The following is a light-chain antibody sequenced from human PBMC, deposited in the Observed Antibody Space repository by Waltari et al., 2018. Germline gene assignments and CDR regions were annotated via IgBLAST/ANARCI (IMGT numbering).Light chain of an antibody. J-gene: IGKJ4*01. CDR3: QQYYSTPPLT. V-gene: IGKV4-1*01. CDR1: QSVLYSSNNKNY. Sequence: DIVMTQSPDSLAVSLGEWATINCKSSQSVLYSSNNKNYLAWYQQTPGQPPRLLIYWASTRESGVPDRFSGSGSETDFTLTISSLQAEDVAVYYCQQYYSTPPLTFGGGTKVEIK. CDR2: WAS.